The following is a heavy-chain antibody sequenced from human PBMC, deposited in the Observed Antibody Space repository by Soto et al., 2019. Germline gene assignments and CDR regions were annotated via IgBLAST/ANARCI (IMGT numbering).Heavy chain of an antibody. J-gene: IGHJ4*02. D-gene: IGHD1-1*01. CDR2: ISASGNT. CDR1: GASFSNSY. V-gene: IGHV4-4*07. Sequence: QVQLQESGPGLVKPSETLSLTCTVSGASFSNSYWSWIRRPAGKGLEWIGRISASGNTNYNPSLKSRVTMSRDTSKNQFSLEVTSVTAAATALYYCAKESGAPAGTAEYWGQGILVTVSS. CDR3: AKESGAPAGTAEY.